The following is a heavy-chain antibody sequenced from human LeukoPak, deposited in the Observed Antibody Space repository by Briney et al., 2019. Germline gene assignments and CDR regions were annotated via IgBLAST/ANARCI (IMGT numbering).Heavy chain of an antibody. D-gene: IGHD3-3*01. V-gene: IGHV4-59*01. Sequence: SETLSLTCTVSGGSISSYYWSWIRQPPEKGLEWIGYIYYSGSTNYNPSLKSRVTISVDTSKNQFSLKLSSVTAADTAVYYCARVRQYYDFWSGLGPDYYYYGMDVWGQGTTVTVSS. CDR1: GGSISSYY. CDR2: IYYSGST. J-gene: IGHJ6*02. CDR3: ARVRQYYDFWSGLGPDYYYYGMDV.